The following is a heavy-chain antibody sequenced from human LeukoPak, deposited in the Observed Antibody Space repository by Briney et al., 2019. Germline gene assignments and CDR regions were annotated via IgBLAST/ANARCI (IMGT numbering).Heavy chain of an antibody. J-gene: IGHJ5*02. V-gene: IGHV4-31*03. CDR1: GGSISSGGYY. D-gene: IGHD3-10*01. CDR3: ARDGSGSYNWFDP. CDR2: IYYSGST. Sequence: SETLSLTCTVSGGSISSGGYYRSWIRQHPGKGLEWIGHIYYSGSTYYNPSLKSRVTISVDTSKNQFSLKLSSVTAADTAVYYCARDGSGSYNWFDPWGQGTLVTVSS.